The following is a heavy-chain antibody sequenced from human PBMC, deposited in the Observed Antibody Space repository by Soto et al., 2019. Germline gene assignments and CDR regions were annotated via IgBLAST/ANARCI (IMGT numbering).Heavy chain of an antibody. J-gene: IGHJ6*02. CDR3: ARGVVPAAMLFNYYYYGMDV. V-gene: IGHV3-30-3*01. CDR2: ISYDGSNK. Sequence: GGSLRLSCAASGFTFSSYAMHWVRQAPGKGLEWVAVISYDGSNKYYADSVKGRFTISRDNSKNTLYLQMNSLRAEDTAVYYCARGVVPAAMLFNYYYYGMDVWGQGTTVTVSS. CDR1: GFTFSSYA. D-gene: IGHD2-2*01.